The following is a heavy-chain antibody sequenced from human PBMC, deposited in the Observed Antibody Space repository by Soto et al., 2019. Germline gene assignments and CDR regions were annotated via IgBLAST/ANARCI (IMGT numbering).Heavy chain of an antibody. Sequence: VKVSCKASGYTFTSYYMYWVRQAPGQGLEWMGIINPSGGSTSYAQKFQGRVTMTRDTSTSTVYMELSSLRSEDTAVYYCAXXEMAXIKGNAFDIWGQGTMVTVSS. CDR2: INPSGGST. V-gene: IGHV1-46*01. CDR3: AXXEMAXIKGNAFDI. CDR1: GYTFTSYY. J-gene: IGHJ3*02.